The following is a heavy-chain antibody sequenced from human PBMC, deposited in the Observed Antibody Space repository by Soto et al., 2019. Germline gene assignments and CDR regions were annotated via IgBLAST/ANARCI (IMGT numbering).Heavy chain of an antibody. CDR2: TSYDGSNK. CDR3: ARWGTTGGLDV. J-gene: IGHJ1*01. D-gene: IGHD3-16*01. CDR1: GFTFRRYV. V-gene: IGHV3-33*05. Sequence: QVQLVESGGGVVQPGTSRRLSCVGSGFTFRRYVIHWVRQAPGKGLEWVALTSYDGSNKDYGDSVKGRFTISRDNSRNTVDLQMDSLRREDTALYYCARWGTTGGLDVWGQGTLVSVSS.